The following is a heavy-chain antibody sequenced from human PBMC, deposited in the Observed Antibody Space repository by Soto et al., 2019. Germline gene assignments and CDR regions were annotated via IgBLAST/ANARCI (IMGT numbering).Heavy chain of an antibody. V-gene: IGHV4-61*01. CDR1: GSSVSSGSYY. CDR3: ARQGCSSTSCYKGFDY. Sequence: SETLSLTCTVSGSSVSSGSYYWSWIRQPPGKGLEWIGYIYYSGSTNYNPSLKSRVTISVDTSKNQFSLKLSSVTAADTAVYYCARQGCSSTSCYKGFDYWGQGTLVTVSS. D-gene: IGHD2-2*02. CDR2: IYYSGST. J-gene: IGHJ4*02.